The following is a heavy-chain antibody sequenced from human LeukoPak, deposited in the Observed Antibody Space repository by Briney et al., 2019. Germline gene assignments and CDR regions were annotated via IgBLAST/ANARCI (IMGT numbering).Heavy chain of an antibody. Sequence: SETLSLTCTVSGGSISSYYWSWIRQPPGKGLEWIAYMDYSGSTNYNPSLKSRVTISVDTSKNQFSLKPSSVTAADTAVYYCARDDGYNFWYFDYSGQGTLVTVSS. V-gene: IGHV4-59*01. D-gene: IGHD5-24*01. J-gene: IGHJ4*02. CDR2: MDYSGST. CDR1: GGSISSYY. CDR3: ARDDGYNFWYFDY.